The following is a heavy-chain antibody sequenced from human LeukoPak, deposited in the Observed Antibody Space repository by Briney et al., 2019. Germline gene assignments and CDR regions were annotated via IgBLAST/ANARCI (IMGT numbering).Heavy chain of an antibody. V-gene: IGHV3-30-3*01. D-gene: IGHD1-26*01. CDR1: GFTFSSYA. CDR2: ISYDGSNK. J-gene: IGHJ5*02. Sequence: GGSLRLSCAASGFTFSSYAMHWVRQAPGKGLEWVAVISYDGSNKYYADSVKGRFTISRDNSKNTLYLQMNSPRAEDTAVYYCAREGAGNWFDPWGQGTLVTVSS. CDR3: AREGAGNWFDP.